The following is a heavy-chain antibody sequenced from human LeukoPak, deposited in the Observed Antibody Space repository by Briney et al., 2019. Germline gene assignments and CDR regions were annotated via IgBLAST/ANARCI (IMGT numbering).Heavy chain of an antibody. J-gene: IGHJ4*02. Sequence: ASVKVSCKASGYTFTGYYMHWVRQAPGQGLERMGWINPNSGGTNYAQKFQGRVTMTRDTSISTAYMELGRLRSDDTAVYYCARPMATTRIGDFDYWGQGTLVTVSS. V-gene: IGHV1-2*02. CDR1: GYTFTGYY. CDR3: ARPMATTRIGDFDY. D-gene: IGHD5-24*01. CDR2: INPNSGGT.